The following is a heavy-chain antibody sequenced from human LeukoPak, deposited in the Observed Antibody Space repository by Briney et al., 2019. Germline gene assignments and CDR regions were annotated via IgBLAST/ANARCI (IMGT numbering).Heavy chain of an antibody. CDR1: GFTFSTYS. V-gene: IGHV3-21*01. Sequence: PGGSLRLSCAASGFTFSTYSMNWVRQAPGEGLEWVSSISSGSGYINYADSVKGRFTISRDNAKNSLYLQMNSLRAEDTAVYYCVRGDDRSGYWVSYWGQGTVVTVSS. CDR2: ISSGSGYI. CDR3: VRGDDRSGYWVSY. D-gene: IGHD3-22*01. J-gene: IGHJ4*02.